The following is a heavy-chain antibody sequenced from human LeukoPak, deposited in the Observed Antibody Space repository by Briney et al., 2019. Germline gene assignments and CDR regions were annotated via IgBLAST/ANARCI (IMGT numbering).Heavy chain of an antibody. J-gene: IGHJ4*02. CDR1: GGSISSSSYY. Sequence: SETLSLTCTVSGGSISSSSYYWGWIRQPPGKGLEWIGSIYYSGSTCYNPSLKSRVTISVDTSKNQFSLKLSSVTAADTAVYYCARDLGVVSHYPNWGQGTLVTVSS. CDR3: ARDLGVVSHYPN. D-gene: IGHD1-26*01. CDR2: IYYSGST. V-gene: IGHV4-39*07.